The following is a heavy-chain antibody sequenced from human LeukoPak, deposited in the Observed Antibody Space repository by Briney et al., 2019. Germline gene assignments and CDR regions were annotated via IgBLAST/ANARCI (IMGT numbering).Heavy chain of an antibody. CDR2: IYYSGST. V-gene: IGHV4-31*03. Sequence: SETLSLTCTVSGGSISSGGYYWRWIRQHPETGLEWIGYIYYSGSTYYNPSLKSRVTISVDTSKNQFSLKLSSVTAADTAVYYCARDHGYSYGYFDYWGQGALVTVSS. CDR3: ARDHGYSYGYFDY. CDR1: GGSISSGGYY. D-gene: IGHD5-18*01. J-gene: IGHJ4*02.